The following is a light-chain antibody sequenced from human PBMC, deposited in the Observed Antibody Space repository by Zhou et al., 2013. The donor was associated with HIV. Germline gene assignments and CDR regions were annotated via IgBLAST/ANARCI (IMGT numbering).Light chain of an antibody. V-gene: IGKV3-15*01. Sequence: EIVMTQSPATLSVSPGERATLSCRASQSVNSKLAWYQQKPGQAPRLLIYDTSTRATGIPARFSGSGSGTEFTLTISSLQLEDFATYFCLQHNSLPQTFGQGTKVEIK. CDR1: QSVNSK. CDR2: DTS. J-gene: IGKJ1*01. CDR3: LQHNSLPQT.